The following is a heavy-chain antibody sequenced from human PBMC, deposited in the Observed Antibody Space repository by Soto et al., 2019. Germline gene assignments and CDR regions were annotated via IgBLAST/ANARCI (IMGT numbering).Heavy chain of an antibody. J-gene: IGHJ4*02. CDR3: ATYYYGSGRSFDY. Sequence: QVQLVESGGGLVKPGGSLRLSCAASGFTFSDYYMTWTRQAPGKGLEWVSYIGVTTNTIYYADSVKGRFTISRDNAKNSLYLQMDSLRVEDTATYYCATYYYGSGRSFDYWGQGTPVTVSS. D-gene: IGHD3-10*01. CDR1: GFTFSDYY. CDR2: IGVTTNTI. V-gene: IGHV3-11*01.